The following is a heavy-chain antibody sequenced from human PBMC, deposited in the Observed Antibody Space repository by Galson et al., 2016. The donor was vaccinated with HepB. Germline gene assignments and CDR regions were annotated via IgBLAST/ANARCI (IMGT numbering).Heavy chain of an antibody. CDR1: GYTFISYG. V-gene: IGHV1-18*01. CDR3: ARGKVVYRTTSFNDGMDV. CDR2: VSAYNGNT. J-gene: IGHJ6*02. Sequence: SVKVSCKASGYTFISYGITWVRQAPGQGLEWMGWVSAYNGNTKYAQKVQGRVTMTTDTSTRTAYMELRSLTATDTAVYYCARGKVVYRTTSFNDGMDVWGLGTTVTVSS. D-gene: IGHD2-8*02.